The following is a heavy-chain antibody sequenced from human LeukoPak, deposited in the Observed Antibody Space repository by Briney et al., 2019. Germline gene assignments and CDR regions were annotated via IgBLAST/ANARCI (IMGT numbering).Heavy chain of an antibody. CDR3: AGGDSSGWYNY. CDR2: IYSGGST. V-gene: IGHV3-53*01. Sequence: GGSLRLSCAASGFTFSNYAMSWVRQTPGKGLEWVSVIYSGGSTYYADSVKGRFTISRDNSKNTLYLQMNSLKAEDTAVDDCAGGDSSGWYNYWGQGTLVTVSS. D-gene: IGHD6-19*01. CDR1: GFTFSNYA. J-gene: IGHJ4*02.